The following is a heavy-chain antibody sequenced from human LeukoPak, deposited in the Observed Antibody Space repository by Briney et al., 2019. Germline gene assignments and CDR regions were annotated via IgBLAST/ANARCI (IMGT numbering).Heavy chain of an antibody. D-gene: IGHD5-18*01. V-gene: IGHV3-7*01. CDR1: GFTFSIYW. Sequence: GGSLRLSCATSGFTFSIYWMNWVRHAPGKGLEWVANIKQDGVDKYYVDSVKGRFTISRDNAKRSLYLQMNSLRAEDTAVYYCARDLYSYGANQDDYWGQGTLVTVSS. CDR3: ARDLYSYGANQDDY. CDR2: IKQDGVDK. J-gene: IGHJ4*02.